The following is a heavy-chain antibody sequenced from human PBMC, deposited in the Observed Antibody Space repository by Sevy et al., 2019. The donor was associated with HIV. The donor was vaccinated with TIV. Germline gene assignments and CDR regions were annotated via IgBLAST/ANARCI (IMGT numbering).Heavy chain of an antibody. Sequence: GGSLRLSCAASEFSFSSYGMHWVRQAPGKGLEWMSYIQYDGSNKDYGDSVKGRFTISRDNSKNTLYLQMNSLRVEDTAVFYCVKEGGGEGGDHWGQGTLVTVSS. V-gene: IGHV3-30*02. CDR1: EFSFSSYG. J-gene: IGHJ4*02. D-gene: IGHD2-21*01. CDR2: IQYDGSNK. CDR3: VKEGGGEGGDH.